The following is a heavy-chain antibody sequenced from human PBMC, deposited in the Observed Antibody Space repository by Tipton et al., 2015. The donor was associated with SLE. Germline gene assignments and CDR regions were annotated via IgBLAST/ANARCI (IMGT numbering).Heavy chain of an antibody. D-gene: IGHD2-21*02. V-gene: IGHV1-8*01. CDR3: ARGAVTGGWDY. J-gene: IGHJ4*02. CDR2: MNPNSGNT. CDR1: GYTFSSYD. Sequence: QLVQSGAEVKKPGATVKVSCKASGYTFSSYDVNWVRQATEQGLEWMGWMNPNSGNTGYAQKFQGRVTMIRNTSTSTAYMELSSLRSEDTAVYYCARGAVTGGWDYWGQGTLVTVSS.